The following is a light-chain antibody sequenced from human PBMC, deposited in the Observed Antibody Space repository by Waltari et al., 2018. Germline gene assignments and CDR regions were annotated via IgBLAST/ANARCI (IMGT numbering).Light chain of an antibody. V-gene: IGKV3-20*01. CDR3: QQYDISPLT. J-gene: IGKJ4*01. CDR2: GAS. Sequence: EIVLTQSPGNLSLSPGERATLSCRASQTVRTTYLAWDQQKPGQAPTLLIYGASSRATGIPDRFSGSGSGTDFSLTISSLEPEDFAVYYCQQYDISPLTFGGGTKVEIK. CDR1: QTVRTTY.